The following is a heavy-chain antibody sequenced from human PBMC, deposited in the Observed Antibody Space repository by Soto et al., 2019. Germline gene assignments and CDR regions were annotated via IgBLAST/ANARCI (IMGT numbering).Heavy chain of an antibody. CDR1: GGTFSSYA. CDR3: ARGGYSSTWSNLLDRAGLDV. CDR2: IVPLFRTT. V-gene: IGHV1-69*06. J-gene: IGHJ6*02. Sequence: QVQLVQSGAEAKKPGSSVKVSCKTSGGTFSSYAISWVRQAPGQGLEWMGGIVPLFRTTNYAQKFQGRISITADTSTYTVYMELSALRSGDTAVYYCARGGYSSTWSNLLDRAGLDVWSQGTTVTVSS. D-gene: IGHD6-13*01.